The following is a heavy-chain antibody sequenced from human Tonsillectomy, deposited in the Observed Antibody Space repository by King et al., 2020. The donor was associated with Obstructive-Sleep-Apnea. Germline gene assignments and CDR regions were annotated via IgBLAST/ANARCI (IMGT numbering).Heavy chain of an antibody. CDR1: GFTFSSYA. CDR3: AKGSRWELLRGRGSGYYFDY. Sequence: VQLVESGGGLVQPGGSLRLSCAASGFTFSSYAMSWVRQAPGKGLEWVSAISGSGGSTYYADSVKGRFTISRDNSKNTLYLQMNSLRAEDTAVYYCAKGSRWELLRGRGSGYYFDYWGQGTLVTVSS. CDR2: ISGSGGST. D-gene: IGHD1-26*01. V-gene: IGHV3-23*04. J-gene: IGHJ4*02.